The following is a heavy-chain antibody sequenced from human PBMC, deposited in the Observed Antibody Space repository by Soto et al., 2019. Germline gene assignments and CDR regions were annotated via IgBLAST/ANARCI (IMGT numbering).Heavy chain of an antibody. J-gene: IGHJ4*02. Sequence: ASVKVSCKASGYTFTSYGISWVLQAPGQGLEWMGWISAYNGNTNYAQKLQGRVTMTTDTSTSTAYMELRSLRSDDTAVYYCARDRSLGYYGSGSYYPHDFDYWGQGTLVTVSS. CDR2: ISAYNGNT. CDR1: GYTFTSYG. V-gene: IGHV1-18*01. D-gene: IGHD3-10*01. CDR3: ARDRSLGYYGSGSYYPHDFDY.